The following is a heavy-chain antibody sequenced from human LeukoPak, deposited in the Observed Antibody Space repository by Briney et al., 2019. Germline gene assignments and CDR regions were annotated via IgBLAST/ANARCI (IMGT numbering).Heavy chain of an antibody. V-gene: IGHV4-34*01. D-gene: IGHD4-17*01. J-gene: IGHJ3*02. CDR1: GGSFSGYY. CDR3: ARYYGVHASDI. Sequence: KPSETLSLTCAVYGGSFSGYYWSWIRQPPGKGLEWLGEINHSGSTNYNPSLKSRVTISVDTSKDQFSLKLSSVTAADTAVYYCARYYGVHASDIWGQGTMVTVSS. CDR2: INHSGST.